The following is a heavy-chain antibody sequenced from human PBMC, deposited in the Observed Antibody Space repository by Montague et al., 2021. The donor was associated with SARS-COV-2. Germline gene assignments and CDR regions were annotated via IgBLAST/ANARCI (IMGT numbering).Heavy chain of an antibody. CDR3: ARDQSGYSYGYAPYFDY. Sequence: SLRLSCSASGFTFSSYSMNWVRQAPGKGLEWVSSISSSSSYIYYADSVKGRFTISRDNAKNSLYLQVNSLRAEDTAVYYCARDQSGYSYGYAPYFDYWGQGTLVTVSS. CDR1: GFTFSSYS. CDR2: ISSSSSYI. J-gene: IGHJ4*02. V-gene: IGHV3-21*01. D-gene: IGHD5-18*01.